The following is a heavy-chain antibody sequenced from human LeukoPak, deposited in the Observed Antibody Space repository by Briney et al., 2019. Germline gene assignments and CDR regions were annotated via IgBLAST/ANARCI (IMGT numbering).Heavy chain of an antibody. D-gene: IGHD2-15*01. CDR3: AKRECLGGSCYAMA. CDR2: ISASGVST. Sequence: GGSLRLSCTASGFTFSSSPMSWVRQAPGKGLEWVSAISASGVSTYYAGTVRGRFTISRDNSKNTLSLQMISLRAEDTAIYYCAKRECLGGSCYAMAWGQGTLVTVSS. V-gene: IGHV3-23*01. CDR1: GFTFSSSP. J-gene: IGHJ5*02.